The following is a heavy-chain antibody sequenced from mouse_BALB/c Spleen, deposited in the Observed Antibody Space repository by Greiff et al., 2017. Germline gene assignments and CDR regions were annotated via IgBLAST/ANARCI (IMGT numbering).Heavy chain of an antibody. CDR1: GFTFSSYG. D-gene: IGHD1-1*01. Sequence: DVMLVESGGDLVKPGGSLKLSCAASGFTFSSYGMSWVRQTPEKRLEWVAYISNGGGSTYYPDTVKGRFTISRDNAKNTLYLQMSSLKSEDTAMYYCARRGTTVVPRYFDVWGAGTTGTVSA. V-gene: IGHV5-12-2*01. CDR3: ARRGTTVVPRYFDV. J-gene: IGHJ1*01. CDR2: ISNGGGST.